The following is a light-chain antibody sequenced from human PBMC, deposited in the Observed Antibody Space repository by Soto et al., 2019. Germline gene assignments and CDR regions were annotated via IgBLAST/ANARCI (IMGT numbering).Light chain of an antibody. Sequence: QSALTQPASVSGSPGQSITISCTGTSSDVGTYNLVSWYQQHPGTVPKLLIYEVNNRPSGVSNRFSGSKSGNTASLTISGLLAADEADYYCCTYIVNDAWVFGGGTKLTVL. V-gene: IGLV2-23*02. J-gene: IGLJ3*02. CDR2: EVN. CDR3: CTYIVNDAWV. CDR1: SSDVGTYNL.